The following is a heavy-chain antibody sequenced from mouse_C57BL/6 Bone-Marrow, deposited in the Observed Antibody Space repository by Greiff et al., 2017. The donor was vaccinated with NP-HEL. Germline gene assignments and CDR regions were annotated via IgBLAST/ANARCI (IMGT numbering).Heavy chain of an antibody. CDR3: ARSGRLGLWYFDV. CDR2: TFTSSGYT. V-gene: IGHV1-7*01. D-gene: IGHD1-2*01. J-gene: IGHJ1*03. Sequence: GYTFTSSGYTKYNQKFKDKATLTADKSSSTAYMQLSSLTYEDSAVYYCARSGRLGLWYFDVWGTGTTVTVSS.